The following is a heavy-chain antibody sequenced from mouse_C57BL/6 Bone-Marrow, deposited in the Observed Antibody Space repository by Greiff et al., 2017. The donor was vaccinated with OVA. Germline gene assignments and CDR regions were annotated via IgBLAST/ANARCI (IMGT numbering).Heavy chain of an antibody. D-gene: IGHD1-2*01. Sequence: QVQLQQSGPELVKPGASVKISCKASGYSFTSYYIHWVKQRPGQGLEWIGWIYPGSGNTKYNEKFKGKATLTADTSSSTAYMQLSSLTSEDSAVYYCAREERSLRLRDWYFDVWGTGTTVTVSS. J-gene: IGHJ1*03. CDR1: GYSFTSYY. CDR2: IYPGSGNT. V-gene: IGHV1-66*01. CDR3: AREERSLRLRDWYFDV.